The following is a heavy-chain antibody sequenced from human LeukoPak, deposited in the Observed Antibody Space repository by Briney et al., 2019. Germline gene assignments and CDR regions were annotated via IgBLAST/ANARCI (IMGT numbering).Heavy chain of an antibody. CDR1: GFTFSSYW. Sequence: GGSLRLSCAASGFTFSSYWMHWVRQAPGKGLVWVSRINSDGSSTSYADSVKGRFTISRDNAKNSLYLQMNSLRAEDTAVYYCSREDFFYGVGDYWGQGTLVTVSS. CDR2: INSDGSST. V-gene: IGHV3-74*01. CDR3: SREDFFYGVGDY. J-gene: IGHJ4*02. D-gene: IGHD4-17*01.